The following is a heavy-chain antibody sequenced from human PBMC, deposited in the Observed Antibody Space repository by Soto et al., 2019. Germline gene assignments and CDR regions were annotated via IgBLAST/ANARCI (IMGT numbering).Heavy chain of an antibody. Sequence: PSETLSLTCTVSGGSISSSSYYWGWIRQPPGKGLEWIGSIYYSGSTYYNPSLKSRVTISVDTSKNQFSLKLSSVTAADTAVYYCARHLRWELGRFDYWGQGTLVTVSS. D-gene: IGHD1-26*01. V-gene: IGHV4-39*01. CDR3: ARHLRWELGRFDY. CDR2: IYYSGST. CDR1: GGSISSSSYY. J-gene: IGHJ4*02.